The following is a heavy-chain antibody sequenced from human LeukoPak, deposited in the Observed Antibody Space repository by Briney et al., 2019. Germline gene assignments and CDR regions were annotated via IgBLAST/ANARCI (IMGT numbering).Heavy chain of an antibody. CDR1: GFIFNNYG. D-gene: IGHD3-22*01. CDR2: ISNDGGGT. V-gene: IGHV3-23*01. CDR3: AKGSSGYFLDL. J-gene: IGHJ5*02. Sequence: GGSLRLSCAASGFIFNNYGLIWVRQAPGKGLQWVSAISNDGGGTTYADFVKGRFTISRDNSKNTLFLQMNSLRADDTALYYCAKGSSGYFLDLWGQGTLVTVSS.